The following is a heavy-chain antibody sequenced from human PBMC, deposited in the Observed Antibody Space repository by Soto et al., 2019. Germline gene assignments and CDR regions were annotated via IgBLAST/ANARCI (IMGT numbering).Heavy chain of an antibody. J-gene: IGHJ6*02. CDR2: ISSSSSYI. Sequence: GGSLRLSCAASGFTFSSYSMNWVRQAPGKGLEWVSSISSSSSYIYYADSVKGRFTISRDNAKNSLYLQMNSLRAEDTAVYYCASGVWGSGSHWDYYYYGMDVWGQGTTVTVSS. CDR3: ASGVWGSGSHWDYYYYGMDV. D-gene: IGHD3-10*01. V-gene: IGHV3-21*01. CDR1: GFTFSSYS.